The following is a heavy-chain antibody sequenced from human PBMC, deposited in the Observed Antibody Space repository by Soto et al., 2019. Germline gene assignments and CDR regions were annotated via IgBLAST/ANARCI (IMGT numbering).Heavy chain of an antibody. V-gene: IGHV1-69*12. D-gene: IGHD6-13*01. CDR1: GGTFSSYA. CDR3: ARIHHPDSSSWYFHQYGMDV. CDR2: IIPIFGTA. Sequence: QVQLVQSGAEVKKPGSSVKVSCKASGGTFSSYAISWVRQAPGQGLEWMGGIIPIFGTANYAQKFQGRVTITADESTSTAYMELSSLRSEDTAVYYCARIHHPDSSSWYFHQYGMDVWGQGTTVTVSS. J-gene: IGHJ6*02.